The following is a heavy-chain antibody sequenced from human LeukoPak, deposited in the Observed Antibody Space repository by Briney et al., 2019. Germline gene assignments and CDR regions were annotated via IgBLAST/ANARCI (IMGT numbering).Heavy chain of an antibody. D-gene: IGHD3-22*01. Sequence: KPSETLSLTCAVYGGSFSGYYWSWIRQPPGKGLEWIGEINHSGSTNYNPSLKSRVTLSVDTSKNQFSLKLSSVTAADTAVYYCASATGYYYDSSGYYYYYYMDVWGKGTTVTVSS. CDR3: ASATGYYYDSSGYYYYYYMDV. CDR1: GGSFSGYY. J-gene: IGHJ6*03. V-gene: IGHV4-34*01. CDR2: INHSGST.